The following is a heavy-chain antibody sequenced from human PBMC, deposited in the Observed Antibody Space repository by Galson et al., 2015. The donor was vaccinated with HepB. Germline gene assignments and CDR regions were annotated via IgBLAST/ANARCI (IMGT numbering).Heavy chain of an antibody. D-gene: IGHD5-24*01. CDR1: GGSISRYY. CDR3: AGVATITSEFDY. CDR2: IYYNGST. Sequence: QVQLQESGPGLVKPSETLSLTCAVSGGSISRYYWSWIRQPPGKGLEWIGNIYYNGSTNYIPSLKSRVTVSVETSKNQVSLNQGSVTAADTAVYYCAGVATITSEFDYWGQGTLVTVSS. J-gene: IGHJ4*02. V-gene: IGHV4-59*01.